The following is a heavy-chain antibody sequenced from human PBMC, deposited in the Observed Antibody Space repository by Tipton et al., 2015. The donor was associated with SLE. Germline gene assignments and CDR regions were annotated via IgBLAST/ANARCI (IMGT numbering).Heavy chain of an antibody. Sequence: TLSLTCTVSGGSIRSSSYYWGWIRQPPGKGLEWIGSIYYSGSTYYNPSLKSRVTISVDTSKNQFSLKLSSVTAADTAVYYCARLAAAATDYFDYWGQGTLVTVSS. CDR1: GGSIRSSSYY. D-gene: IGHD6-13*01. CDR2: IYYSGST. J-gene: IGHJ4*02. CDR3: ARLAAAATDYFDY. V-gene: IGHV4-39*07.